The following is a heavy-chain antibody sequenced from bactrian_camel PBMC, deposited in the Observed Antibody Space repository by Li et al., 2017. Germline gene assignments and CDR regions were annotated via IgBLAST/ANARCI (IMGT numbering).Heavy chain of an antibody. Sequence: VQLVESGGGSVQEGGSLTLSCSGSGFPFSTYCMGWFRQSPGKDREGVAALYTDPSYDTWYGDSVKGRFTVSRDNAKNTLYLRMDSLKPEDTAMYYCAADPPHRCGSRDYGWNYVGKGTQVTVS. CDR1: GFPFSTYC. J-gene: IGHJ7*01. V-gene: IGHV3S6*01. CDR2: LYTDPSYDT.